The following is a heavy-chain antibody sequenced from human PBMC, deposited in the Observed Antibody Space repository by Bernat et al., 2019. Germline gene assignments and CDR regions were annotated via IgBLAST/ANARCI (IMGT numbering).Heavy chain of an antibody. V-gene: IGHV4-59*01. CDR3: ARHYLPSGSYSYWFDP. CDR1: VGSIGIYY. CDR2: ISYTGDT. D-gene: IGHD3-10*01. J-gene: IGHJ5*02. Sequence: QEQLQESGPGLVKPSETLSLTCTVSVGSIGIYYWSWIRQPPGKGLEWIAFISYTGDTNYNPSLKSRVIISVDTSKSQVSLELTAVTAADTAVYYCARHYLPSGSYSYWFDPWGQGTLVTVSS.